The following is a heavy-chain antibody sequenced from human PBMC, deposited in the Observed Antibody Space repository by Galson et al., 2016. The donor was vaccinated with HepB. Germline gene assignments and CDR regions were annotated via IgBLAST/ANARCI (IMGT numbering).Heavy chain of an antibody. D-gene: IGHD3-10*01. V-gene: IGHV4-39*07. CDR3: ARGRYGSGSSYNWFDP. Sequence: LSLTCVVSGGSISFSYYYWGWFRQPPGRGLEWIGNLYHRGITEYNPSLNSQVTISADTSKNQLSLKVTPVTAADTAVYYCARGRYGSGSSYNWFDPWGQGNLVTVSS. J-gene: IGHJ5*02. CDR1: GGSISFSYYY. CDR2: LYHRGIT.